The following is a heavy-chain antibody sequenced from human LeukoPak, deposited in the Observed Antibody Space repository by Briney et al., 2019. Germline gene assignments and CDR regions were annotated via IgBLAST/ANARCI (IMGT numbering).Heavy chain of an antibody. V-gene: IGHV3-66*01. CDR3: ARVAGYSYGWVSAFDI. J-gene: IGHJ3*02. CDR2: IYSGGST. D-gene: IGHD5-18*01. CDR1: GFTVSSNY. Sequence: GGSLRLSCAASGFTVSSNYMSWVRQAPGKGLEWVSVIYSGGSTYYADSVKGRFTISRDNSKNTLYLQMNSLRAEDTAVYYCARVAGYSYGWVSAFDIWGQGTMVTVSS.